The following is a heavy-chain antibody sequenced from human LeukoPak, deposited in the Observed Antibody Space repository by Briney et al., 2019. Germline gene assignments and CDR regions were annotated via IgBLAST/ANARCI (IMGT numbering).Heavy chain of an antibody. V-gene: IGHV3-11*04. CDR3: AREVVGATDFDY. D-gene: IGHD1-26*01. CDR2: ISSSGSTI. CDR1: GFTFSDYY. Sequence: RGSLRLSCAASGFTFSDYYMSWIRQAPGKGLEWVSYISSSGSTIYYADSVKGRFTISRDNANNSLYLQMNSLRAEDTAVYYCAREVVGATDFDYWGQGTLVTVSS. J-gene: IGHJ4*02.